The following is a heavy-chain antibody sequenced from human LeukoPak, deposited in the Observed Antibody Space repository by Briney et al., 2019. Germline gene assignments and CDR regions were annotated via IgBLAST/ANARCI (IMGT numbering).Heavy chain of an antibody. D-gene: IGHD5-18*01. J-gene: IGHJ3*02. CDR3: AKDIVWGYSYGAFDI. V-gene: IGHV3-7*03. CDR2: IKQDGSEK. CDR1: GFTFSSYW. Sequence: PGGSLRLSCAASGFTFSSYWMSGVRQAPGKGLEWVANIKQDGSEKYYVDSVKGRFTISRDNAKNSLYLQMNSLRAEDTALYYCAKDIVWGYSYGAFDIWGQGTMVTVSS.